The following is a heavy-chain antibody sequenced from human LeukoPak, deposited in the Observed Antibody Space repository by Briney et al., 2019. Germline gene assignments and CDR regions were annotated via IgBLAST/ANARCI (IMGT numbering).Heavy chain of an antibody. J-gene: IGHJ4*02. CDR1: GFTFSTYA. CDR2: ISGSGGSA. D-gene: IGHD2-2*01. CDR3: AKIQGYCSSTSCYAMWFDY. Sequence: GGSLRLSCAASGFTFSTYAMSWVRQAPGKGLEWVSGISGSGGSAYYADSVKGRFTISRDNSKNTLYLQMNSLRAEDTAVYYCAKIQGYCSSTSCYAMWFDYWGQGTLVTVSS. V-gene: IGHV3-23*01.